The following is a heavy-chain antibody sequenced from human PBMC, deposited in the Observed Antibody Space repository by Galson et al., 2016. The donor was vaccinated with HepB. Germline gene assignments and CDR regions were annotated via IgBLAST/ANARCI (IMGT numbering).Heavy chain of an antibody. CDR2: IRRVGDDRA. Sequence: SLRLSCAASGFTFSSYAMSWVRQAPGKGLEWISHIRRVGDDRAFYSDSVRGRFTISRDSSKNILYLDMNTLTAKYTAAYYCAKSGSTVITLACWGQGTLVTVSA. V-gene: IGHV3-23*01. J-gene: IGHJ4*01. CDR3: AKSGSTVITLAC. D-gene: IGHD3-16*01. CDR1: GFTFSSYA.